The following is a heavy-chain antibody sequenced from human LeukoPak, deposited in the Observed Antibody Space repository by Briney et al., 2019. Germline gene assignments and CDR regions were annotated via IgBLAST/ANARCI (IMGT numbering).Heavy chain of an antibody. CDR1: GFTFSDYY. V-gene: IGHV3-11*06. CDR2: ISSSSNYK. J-gene: IGHJ1*01. Sequence: GGPLRLSCAASGFTFSDYYMSWIRQAPGKGLEWISYISSSSNYKNYADSVQGRFTISRDNAKSSLYLQMNGLRAVDTAVYYCARHGLYDSTDYWTFQHWGQGTLVTVSS. D-gene: IGHD3-22*01. CDR3: ARHGLYDSTDYWTFQH.